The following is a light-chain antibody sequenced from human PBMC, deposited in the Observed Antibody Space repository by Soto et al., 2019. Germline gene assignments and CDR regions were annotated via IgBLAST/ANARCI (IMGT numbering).Light chain of an antibody. CDR1: SSDVGAYNY. J-gene: IGLJ3*02. CDR3: SSFASSNTWV. Sequence: QSALTQPPSASGSPGQSVTISCTGTSSDVGAYNYVSWYQQHAGKAPKLVIYEVTKRPSGVPDRFSGSKSANTASLTVSGLQAEDEDDYSCSSFASSNTWVFGGGTKLTVL. V-gene: IGLV2-8*01. CDR2: EVT.